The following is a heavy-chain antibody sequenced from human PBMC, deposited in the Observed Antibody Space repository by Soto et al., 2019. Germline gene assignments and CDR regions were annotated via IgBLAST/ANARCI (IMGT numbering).Heavy chain of an antibody. CDR1: GFSLSTSGVG. D-gene: IGHD3-9*01. CDR3: AHKGPEDWPLDY. Sequence: QITLKESGPTLVRPTQTLTLTCAFSGFSLSTSGVGVGWIRQPPGKALEWLAVIYWDDSKHYSPSLRSRLTLTKDPHKNQVVLTMTNMDPMDTGTYYCAHKGPEDWPLDYWGQGTLVTVSS. J-gene: IGHJ4*02. V-gene: IGHV2-5*02. CDR2: IYWDDSK.